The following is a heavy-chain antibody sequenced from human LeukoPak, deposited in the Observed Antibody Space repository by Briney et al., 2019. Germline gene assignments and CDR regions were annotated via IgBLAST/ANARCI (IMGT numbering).Heavy chain of an antibody. CDR2: IYHSGST. CDR1: GGSISNGDHY. Sequence: SETLSLTCTVSGGSISNGDHYWRWIRQHPGKGLEWIGYIYHSGSTYYNPSLKSRVTISVDRSKNQFSLRLSSVTAADTAVYYCARGEERQNSFDIGGPGTMVTVS. V-gene: IGHV4-30-2*01. J-gene: IGHJ3*02. D-gene: IGHD5-24*01. CDR3: ARGEERQNSFDI.